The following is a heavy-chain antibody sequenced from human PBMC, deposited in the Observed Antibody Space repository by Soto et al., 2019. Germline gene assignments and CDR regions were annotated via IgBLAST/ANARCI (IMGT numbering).Heavy chain of an antibody. Sequence: PGESLKISCVASGYTFTSYWIGWVRQMPGKGLEWMGIIFPADSDTRYSPSFRGQVTISADKYISTAYLQWSSLEASDTAMYYCMRQLGVDADNWFHPWGQGTLVTVSS. D-gene: IGHD2-8*01. CDR1: GYTFTSYW. J-gene: IGHJ5*02. V-gene: IGHV5-51*01. CDR2: IFPADSDT. CDR3: MRQLGVDADNWFHP.